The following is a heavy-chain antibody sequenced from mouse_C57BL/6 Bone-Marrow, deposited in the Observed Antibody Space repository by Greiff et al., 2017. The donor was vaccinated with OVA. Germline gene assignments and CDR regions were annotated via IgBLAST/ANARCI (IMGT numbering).Heavy chain of an antibody. CDR2: IYPRSGNT. J-gene: IGHJ3*01. CDR3: ARSYYGNYLSWFAY. D-gene: IGHD2-10*01. CDR1: GYTFTSYG. V-gene: IGHV1-81*01. Sequence: VQLQQSGAELARPGASVKLSCKASGYTFTSYGISWVKQRTGQGLEWIGEIYPRSGNTYYNEKFKGKATMTAEKSSSTAYMELRSLTSEASAVYFCARSYYGNYLSWFAYWGQGTLVTVSA.